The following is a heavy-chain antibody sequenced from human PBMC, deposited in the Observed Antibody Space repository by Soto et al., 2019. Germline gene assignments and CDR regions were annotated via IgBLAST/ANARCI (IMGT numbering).Heavy chain of an antibody. J-gene: IGHJ4*02. CDR3: ARGGAMGVDY. Sequence: GGSLRLSCTASGFTFNTHWMHWVRQAPGKGLVWVSRIYFDGITTNYADSVKGRLTVSRDNAKNTVYLHVNTLRDEDTAVYYCARGGAMGVDYWGQGTLVAAPQ. D-gene: IGHD1-26*01. CDR2: IYFDGITT. V-gene: IGHV3-74*01. CDR1: GFTFNTHW.